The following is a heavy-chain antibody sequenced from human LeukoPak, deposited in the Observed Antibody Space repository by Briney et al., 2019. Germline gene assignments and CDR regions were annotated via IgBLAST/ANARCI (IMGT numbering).Heavy chain of an antibody. CDR3: ARDSSRSYFYF. J-gene: IGHJ4*02. CDR2: IYSGTT. D-gene: IGHD3-10*01. V-gene: IGHV4-4*07. Sequence: SETLSLTCTVSGASATSYSWNCIRQPAGKGLEWIGRIYSGTTDYNPSLKSRVTVSVDTSKNQFSLKLDSVTAADTAVYYCARDSSRSYFYFWGQGTLVTVSS. CDR1: GASATSYS.